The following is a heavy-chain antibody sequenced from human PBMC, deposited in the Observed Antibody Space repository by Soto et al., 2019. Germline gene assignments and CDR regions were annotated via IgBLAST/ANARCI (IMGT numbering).Heavy chain of an antibody. J-gene: IGHJ6*02. V-gene: IGHV3-30-3*01. CDR2: ISYDGSNK. CDR3: ARGVATILPYYYYGMDV. D-gene: IGHD5-12*01. CDR1: GFTFSSYA. Sequence: GGSLRLSCAASGFTFSSYAMHWVRQAPGKGLEWVAVISYDGSNKYYADSVKGRFTISRDNSKNTPYLQMNSLRAEDTAVYYCARGVATILPYYYYGMDVWGQGTTVTVSS.